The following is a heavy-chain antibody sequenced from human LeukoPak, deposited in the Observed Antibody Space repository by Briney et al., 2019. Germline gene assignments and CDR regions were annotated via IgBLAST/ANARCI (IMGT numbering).Heavy chain of an antibody. Sequence: AAVKVSCKTSGYSFTDYYMHWLRQAPGQGLEWMGWINPNSGGTSSAQKFQGRVTMTRDTSITTVYMEVNWLTSDDTAMYYCASVDGLHGGPYLIGPWGHGTLVTVSS. CDR2: INPNSGGT. D-gene: IGHD3-16*01. J-gene: IGHJ5*02. V-gene: IGHV1-2*02. CDR3: ASVDGLHGGPYLIGP. CDR1: GYSFTDYY.